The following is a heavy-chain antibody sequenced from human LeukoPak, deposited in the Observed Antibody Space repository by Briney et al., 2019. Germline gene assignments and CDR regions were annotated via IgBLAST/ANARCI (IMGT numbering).Heavy chain of an antibody. Sequence: ASVKVSCKASGYTFTSYDINWVRQATGQGPEWMGWMNPNSGNTGYAQKFQGRVTMTRNTSISTAYMELSSLRSEDTAVYYCARASLKYYDFWSGYYKGYYYYGMDVWGQGTTVTVSS. CDR3: ARASLKYYDFWSGYYKGYYYYGMDV. V-gene: IGHV1-8*01. D-gene: IGHD3-3*01. CDR2: MNPNSGNT. CDR1: GYTFTSYD. J-gene: IGHJ6*02.